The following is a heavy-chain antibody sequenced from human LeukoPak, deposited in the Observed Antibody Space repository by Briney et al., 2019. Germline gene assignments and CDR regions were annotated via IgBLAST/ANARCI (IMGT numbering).Heavy chain of an antibody. CDR3: ARHFYYDFWSGYYWPFWFDP. D-gene: IGHD3-3*01. Sequence: SETLSLTCTASGGSISSSSYYWGWIRQPPGKGLEWIGSIYYSGSTYYNPSLKSRVTISVDTSKNQFSLKLSSVTAADTAVYYCARHFYYDFWSGYYWPFWFDPWGQGTLVTVSS. CDR1: GGSISSSSYY. V-gene: IGHV4-39*01. CDR2: IYYSGST. J-gene: IGHJ5*02.